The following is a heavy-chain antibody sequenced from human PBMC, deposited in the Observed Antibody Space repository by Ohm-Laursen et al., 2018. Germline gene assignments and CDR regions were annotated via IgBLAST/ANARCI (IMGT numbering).Heavy chain of an antibody. Sequence: GSLRLSCTASGFTFSTYAMTWVRQAPGKGLEWVSTIGVSGSTTYYPDSVRGRFAISRDNSKNTLYLQLNSLRAEDTAVYYCARGRGDSWGQGTLVTVSS. CDR1: GFTFSTYA. CDR3: ARGRGDS. V-gene: IGHV3-23*01. CDR2: IGVSGSTT. J-gene: IGHJ5*01.